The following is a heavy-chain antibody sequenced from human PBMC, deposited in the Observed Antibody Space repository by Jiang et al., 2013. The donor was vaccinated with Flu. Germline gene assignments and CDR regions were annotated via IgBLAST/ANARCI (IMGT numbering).Heavy chain of an antibody. Sequence: EVKKPGSSVKVSCKASGGTFSSYAISWVRQAPGQGLEWMGGIIPIFGTANYAQKFQGRVTITADESTSTAYMELSSLRSEDTAVYYCARDRGIAAAGHEGWFDPWGQGTLVTVSS. CDR1: GGTFSSYA. CDR2: IIPIFGTA. V-gene: IGHV1-69*01. CDR3: ARDRGIAAAGHEGWFDP. J-gene: IGHJ5*02. D-gene: IGHD6-13*01.